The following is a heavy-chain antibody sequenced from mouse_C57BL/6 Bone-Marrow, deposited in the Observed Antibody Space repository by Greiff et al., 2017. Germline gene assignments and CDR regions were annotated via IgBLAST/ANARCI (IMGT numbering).Heavy chain of an antibody. CDR2: ISDGGSYT. V-gene: IGHV5-4*01. CDR1: GFTFSSYA. J-gene: IGHJ4*01. Sequence: EVQLVESGGGLVKPGGSLKLSCAASGFTFSSYAMSWVRQTPEKRLEWVATISDGGSYTYYPDNVKGRFTISRDNAKNNLYLQMSHLKSEDTAMYYCARDNPYYYAMDYWGQGTSVTVSS. CDR3: ARDNPYYYAMDY.